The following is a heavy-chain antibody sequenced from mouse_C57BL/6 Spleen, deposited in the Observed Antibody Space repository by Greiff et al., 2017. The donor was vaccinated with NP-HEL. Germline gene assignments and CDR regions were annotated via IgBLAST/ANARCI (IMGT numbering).Heavy chain of an antibody. Sequence: QVQLQQPGAELVKPGASVKLSCKASGYTFTSYWMHWVKQRPGQGLEWIGMIHPNSGSTNYNEKFKSKATLTVDKSSSTAYMQLSNLTSEDSAVYYCARGVRGYAMDYWGQGTPVTVSS. CDR3: ARGVRGYAMDY. CDR2: IHPNSGST. CDR1: GYTFTSYW. D-gene: IGHD3-2*02. V-gene: IGHV1-64*01. J-gene: IGHJ4*01.